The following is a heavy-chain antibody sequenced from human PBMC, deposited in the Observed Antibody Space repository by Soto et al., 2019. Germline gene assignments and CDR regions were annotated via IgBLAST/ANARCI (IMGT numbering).Heavy chain of an antibody. CDR2: INHSGST. V-gene: IGHV4-34*01. Sequence: QVQLQQWGAGLLKPSETLSLTCAVYGGSFSGYYWSWIRQPPGKGLEWIGEINHSGSTNYNPSLKGRVTLSVDTPKNQFALKLSSAAAADTAVYYCARGLDWFDPWGQGTLVTVSS. D-gene: IGHD6-6*01. CDR3: ARGLDWFDP. J-gene: IGHJ5*02. CDR1: GGSFSGYY.